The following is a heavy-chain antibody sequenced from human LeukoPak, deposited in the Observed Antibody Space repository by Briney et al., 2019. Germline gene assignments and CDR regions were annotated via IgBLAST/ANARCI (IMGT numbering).Heavy chain of an antibody. J-gene: IGHJ4*02. D-gene: IGHD6-13*01. Sequence: PGGSLRLSCAASGFTFSTFAMHWVRLSPGKGLEWVTFIRNDGSNKYYADSVKGRFTISRDNSKNTLYLQMNSLRAEDTAVYYCANIIRGSSWNFDYWGQGTLVTVSS. CDR3: ANIIRGSSWNFDY. CDR2: IRNDGSNK. V-gene: IGHV3-30*02. CDR1: GFTFSTFA.